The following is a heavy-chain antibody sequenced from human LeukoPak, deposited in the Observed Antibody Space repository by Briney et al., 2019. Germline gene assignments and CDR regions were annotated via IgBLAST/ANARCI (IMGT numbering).Heavy chain of an antibody. Sequence: GGSLRLSCAASGFTFSSYAIHWVRQAPGKGLEWVAVISYDGSNKYYADSVKGRFTISRDDSKNTLYLQMNSLRAEDTAVYYCARTKTGYSSGWPGDLDYWGQGTLVTVSS. CDR3: ARTKTGYSSGWPGDLDY. CDR1: GFTFSSYA. CDR2: ISYDGSNK. V-gene: IGHV3-30*04. D-gene: IGHD6-19*01. J-gene: IGHJ4*02.